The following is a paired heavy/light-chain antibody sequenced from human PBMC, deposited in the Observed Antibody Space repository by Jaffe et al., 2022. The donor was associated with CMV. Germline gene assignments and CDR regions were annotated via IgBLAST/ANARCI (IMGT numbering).Heavy chain of an antibody. CDR3: ARGGRYERTGYYKPPKYYYFYSLYV. D-gene: IGHD3-9*01. CDR1: GGTFNNFG. CDR2: IIPLVSTA. Sequence: QVQLVQSGAEVKTPGSAVKVSCKASGGTFNNFGVSWVRQAPGQGLQWMGGIIPLVSTATYAQDFQGRVTITADESTNSAYMELNTLRSEDTAVYFCARGGRYERTGYYKPPKYYYFYSLYVWGQGTTVIVSS. J-gene: IGHJ6*02. V-gene: IGHV1-69*01.
Light chain of an antibody. CDR3: SSYTSSTTL. CDR2: HIS. CDR1: SSDVGGYSY. V-gene: IGLV2-14*03. J-gene: IGLJ2*01. Sequence: QSALTQPASVSGSPGQSITISCTGISSDVGGYSYVSWYQQHPGTAPKLIIYHISNRPSGVSDRFSGSQSGNSASLTISGLQAEDEAHYYCSSYTSSTTLFGGGTKLTVL.